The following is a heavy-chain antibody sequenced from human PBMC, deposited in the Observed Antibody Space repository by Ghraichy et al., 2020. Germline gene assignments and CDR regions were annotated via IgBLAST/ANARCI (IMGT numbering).Heavy chain of an antibody. J-gene: IGHJ4*02. D-gene: IGHD3-22*01. CDR2: INPNSGGT. V-gene: IGHV1-2*04. CDR1: GYTFTGYY. Sequence: ASVKVSCKASGYTFTGYYMHWVRQAPGQGLEWMGWINPNSGGTNYAQKFQGWVTMTRDTSISTAYMELSRLRSDDTAVYYCASAATYDSSGFFDYWGQGTLVTVSS. CDR3: ASAATYDSSGFFDY.